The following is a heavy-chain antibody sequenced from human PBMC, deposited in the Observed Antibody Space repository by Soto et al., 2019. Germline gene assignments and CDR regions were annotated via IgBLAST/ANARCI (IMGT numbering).Heavy chain of an antibody. CDR3: ARSPYYYDSSNYYGY. D-gene: IGHD3-22*01. J-gene: IGHJ4*02. V-gene: IGHV3-48*02. Sequence: EVQLVESGGGLVQPGGSLRLSCAASGFTFSSYGMNWVRQAPGKGLEWVSYISSSSTTIYYADSVKGRFTTFRDNAKNSLYLQLNSLRDEDTAVYYCARSPYYYDSSNYYGYWGQGTLVTVSS. CDR1: GFTFSSYG. CDR2: ISSSSTTI.